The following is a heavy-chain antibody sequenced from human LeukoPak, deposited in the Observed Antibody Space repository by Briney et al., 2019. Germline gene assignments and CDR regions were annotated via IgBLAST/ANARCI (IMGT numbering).Heavy chain of an antibody. Sequence: GGSLRLSCAASGFTVSSNYMSWVRQAPGKGLEWVSVIYSGGSTYYADSVKGRFTISRDNSKNTLYLQMNSLRAEDTAVYYCARARGSGWYVFYYWGQGTLVTVSS. CDR1: GFTVSSNY. CDR2: IYSGGST. D-gene: IGHD6-19*01. J-gene: IGHJ4*02. CDR3: ARARGSGWYVFYY. V-gene: IGHV3-53*01.